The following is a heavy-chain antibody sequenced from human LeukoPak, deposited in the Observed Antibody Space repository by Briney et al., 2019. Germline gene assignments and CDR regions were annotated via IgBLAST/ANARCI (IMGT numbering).Heavy chain of an antibody. CDR3: TRAGYYEYFYYYMDV. J-gene: IGHJ6*03. V-gene: IGHV3-7*01. CDR1: GFAFSSYW. CDR2: IKQDGSEK. D-gene: IGHD3-22*01. Sequence: GGSLRLSCEASGFAFSSYWMSWVRQAPGKGLKWVANIKQDGSEKYYVDSVKGRFTISRDNAKNSLYLQMNSLRAEDTAVYYCTRAGYYEYFYYYMDVWGKGTTVTVSS.